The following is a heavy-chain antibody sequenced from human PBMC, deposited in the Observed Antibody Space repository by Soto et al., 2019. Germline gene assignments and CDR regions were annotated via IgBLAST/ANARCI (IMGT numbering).Heavy chain of an antibody. CDR1: GYTFTSYG. J-gene: IGHJ4*02. Sequence: QVQLVQSGAEVKKPGASVKVSCKASGYTFTSYGISWVRQAPGQGLEWMGWISAYNGNTHYAQKLQGRVTMITDTSTSTAYMTLWSLRSGDPAVDYCAGDLGAGTTGEAYWCQGTLVTVSS. V-gene: IGHV1-18*01. D-gene: IGHD1-7*01. CDR2: ISAYNGNT. CDR3: AGDLGAGTTGEAY.